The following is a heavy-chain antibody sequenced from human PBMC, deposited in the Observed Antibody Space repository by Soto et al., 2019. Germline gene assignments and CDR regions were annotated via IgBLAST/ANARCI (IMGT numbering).Heavy chain of an antibody. CDR1: GYSFTKYH. D-gene: IGHD6-19*01. J-gene: IGHJ4*02. CDR2: ISAYNGNT. Sequence: ASVNVSCKASGYSFTKYHVHWVRQAPGQGLEWMGWISAYNGNTNYAQKLQGRVTMTTDTSTSTAYMELRSLRSDDTAVYYCARVVAGTIGYYFDYWGQGTLVTVSS. CDR3: ARVVAGTIGYYFDY. V-gene: IGHV1-18*04.